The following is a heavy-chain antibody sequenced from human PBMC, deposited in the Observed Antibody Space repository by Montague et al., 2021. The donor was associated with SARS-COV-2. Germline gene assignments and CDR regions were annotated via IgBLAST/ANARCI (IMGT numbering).Heavy chain of an antibody. CDR2: XXYXXXT. CDR1: GGSISSSSYY. Sequence: TLSLTCTVSGGSISSSSYYWGWIRQPPGKGLEWIGXXXYXXXTYXNPSLKSRVTISVDTSKNQFSLKLSSVTAADTAVYYCARVGRQQLVRLSGMDVWGQGTTVTVSS. V-gene: IGHV4-39*07. CDR3: ARVGRQQLVRLSGMDV. J-gene: IGHJ6*02. D-gene: IGHD6-13*01.